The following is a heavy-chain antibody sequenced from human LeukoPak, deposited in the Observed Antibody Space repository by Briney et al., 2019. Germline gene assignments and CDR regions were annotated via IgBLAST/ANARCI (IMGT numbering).Heavy chain of an antibody. CDR1: GYTFTSYG. D-gene: IGHD2-2*01. CDR2: ISAYNGNT. CDR3: AREGVVVPAPGAFDI. Sequence: ASVKVSCMASGYTFTSYGIRWVRQAPGQGLEWMGWISAYNGNTNYAQKLQGRVTMTTDTSTSTAYMELRSLRSDDTAVYYCAREGVVVPAPGAFDICGQGTMVTVSS. V-gene: IGHV1-18*01. J-gene: IGHJ3*02.